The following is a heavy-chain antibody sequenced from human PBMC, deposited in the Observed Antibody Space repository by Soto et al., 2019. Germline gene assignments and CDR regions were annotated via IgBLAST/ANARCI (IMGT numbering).Heavy chain of an antibody. Sequence: GSLRLSCAVSGLTFSSYAMSWVRQAPGKGLEWVSGISSGGGSPYNADSVKGRFSISRDNSKNTLYLQMNSLRAEDTAVYYCAKGGGRIVPRHFDNWGQGILVTVSS. CDR1: GLTFSSYA. CDR2: ISSGGGSP. V-gene: IGHV3-23*01. J-gene: IGHJ4*02. D-gene: IGHD1-26*01. CDR3: AKGGGRIVPRHFDN.